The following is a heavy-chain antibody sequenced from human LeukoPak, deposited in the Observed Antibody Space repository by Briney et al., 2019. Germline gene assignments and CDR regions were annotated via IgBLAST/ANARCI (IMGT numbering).Heavy chain of an antibody. CDR2: IYYSGTS. CDR3: ARQRPRGYYDSSGNYFDY. D-gene: IGHD3-22*01. CDR1: GASIDSYD. V-gene: IGHV4-59*08. J-gene: IGHJ4*02. Sequence: SETLSLTCTVSGASIDSYDWSWIRQPPGKGLEWIGTIYYSGTSNYNPSLLSRVIVSLDTSKNQFPLQLSSVTAADTAVYYCARQRPRGYYDSSGNYFDYWGQGTLVTVSS.